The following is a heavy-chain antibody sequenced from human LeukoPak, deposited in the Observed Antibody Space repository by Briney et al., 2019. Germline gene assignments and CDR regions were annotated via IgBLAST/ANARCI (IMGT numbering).Heavy chain of an antibody. V-gene: IGHV4-59*11. D-gene: IGHD1-26*01. CDR1: GGSISSHY. Sequence: SETLSLTCTVSGGSISSHYWSWIRQPPGKGLEWIGYIYYSGSTNYNPSLKSRVTISVDTSKNQFSLKLSSVTAADTAVYYCARVVGAIGYWGQGTLVTVSS. CDR2: IYYSGST. J-gene: IGHJ4*02. CDR3: ARVVGAIGY.